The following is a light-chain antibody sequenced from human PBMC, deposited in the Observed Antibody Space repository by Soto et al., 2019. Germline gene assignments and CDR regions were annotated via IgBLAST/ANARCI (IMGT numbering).Light chain of an antibody. CDR2: DNN. CDR1: SSNIGNNY. Sequence: QSVLTQPPSVSAAPGQKVIISCSGSSSNIGNNYVSWYQRLPGTAPKLLIYDNNRRPSGIPDRFSGSKSGTSATLGITGLQTGDEADYYCGTWDSSLSAYVFGTETKLTVL. CDR3: GTWDSSLSAYV. V-gene: IGLV1-51*01. J-gene: IGLJ1*01.